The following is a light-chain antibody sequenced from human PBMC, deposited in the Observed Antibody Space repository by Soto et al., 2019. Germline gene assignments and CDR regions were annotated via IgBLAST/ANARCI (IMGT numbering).Light chain of an antibody. CDR2: GAS. CDR3: QQSFSNVLT. CDR1: ENIKTF. V-gene: IGKV1-39*01. Sequence: DIQMPQSPSSLAASVGDRVTITCRASENIKTFLHWYQKKPGKAPKLLVYGASSLHSGVPSRFSGSGSWTDFTLTISGLQPEACASYYCQQSFSNVLTFGGGTKVEIK. J-gene: IGKJ4*01.